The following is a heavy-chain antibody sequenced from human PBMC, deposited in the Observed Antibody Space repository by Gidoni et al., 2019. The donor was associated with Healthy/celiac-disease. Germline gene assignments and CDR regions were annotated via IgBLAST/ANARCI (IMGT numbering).Heavy chain of an antibody. CDR2: ISSSSSYT. CDR1: GFTFSDYY. CDR3: ASGYCSSTSCYSWDY. J-gene: IGHJ4*02. D-gene: IGHD2-2*02. Sequence: QVQLVESGGGLVKPGGSLRLSCAASGFTFSDYYMSWIRQAPGKGLEWVSYISSSSSYTNNADSVKGRFTISRDNAKNSLYLQMNSLRAEDTAVYYCASGYCSSTSCYSWDYWGQGTLVTVSS. V-gene: IGHV3-11*06.